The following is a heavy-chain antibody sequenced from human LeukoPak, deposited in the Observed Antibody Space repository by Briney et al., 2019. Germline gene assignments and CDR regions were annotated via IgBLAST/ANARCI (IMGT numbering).Heavy chain of an antibody. CDR2: INHSGST. V-gene: IGHV4-34*01. CDR1: GGSFSGYY. J-gene: IGHJ4*02. Sequence: SETLSLTCAAYGGSFSGYYWSWIRQPPGKGLEWIGEINHSGSTNYNPSLKSRVTISVDTSKNQFSLKLSSVTAADTAVYYCARHSGRDSSCPWGQGTLVTVSS. D-gene: IGHD6-6*01. CDR3: ARHSGRDSSCP.